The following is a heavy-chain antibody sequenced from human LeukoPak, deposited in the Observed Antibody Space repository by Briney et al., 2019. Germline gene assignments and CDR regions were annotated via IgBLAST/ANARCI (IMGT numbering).Heavy chain of an antibody. CDR3: ANEEWYRFDY. J-gene: IGHJ4*02. CDR1: EFAFNSYW. Sequence: GGSLRLSCAASEFAFNSYWMSWVRQTPGKGLEWVATMDGGGSATYYVDSVKGRFTITRDNAKNSLFLQMNSLRAEDTALYYCANEEWYRFDYWGQGTLVTVPS. V-gene: IGHV3-7*03. CDR2: MDGGGSAT. D-gene: IGHD2-8*01.